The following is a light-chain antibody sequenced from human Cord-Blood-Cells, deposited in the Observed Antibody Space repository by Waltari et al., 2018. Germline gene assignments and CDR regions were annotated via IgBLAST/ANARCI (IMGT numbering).Light chain of an antibody. V-gene: IGLV3-1*01. CDR2: QDS. J-gene: IGLJ1*01. CDR3: QAWDSSTYV. CDR1: KLGDKY. Sequence: SYHPTQPPSVSVSPGQTASITCSGAKLGDKYACWYQQKPGQSPVLVIYQDSKRPSGIPERFSGSNSGNTATLTISGTQAMDEADYYCQAWDSSTYVFGTGTKVTVL.